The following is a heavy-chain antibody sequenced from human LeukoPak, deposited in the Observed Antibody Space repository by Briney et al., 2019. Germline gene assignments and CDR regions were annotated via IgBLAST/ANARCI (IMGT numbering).Heavy chain of an antibody. D-gene: IGHD2-2*01. J-gene: IGHJ4*02. Sequence: GGSLRLSCAASGFTFSLYAMNWVRQAPGKGLEWVSYINDESSDIHYAGSVRGRFTISRDDARQTLYLQLSSLRVEDTAVYYCERDTFQPGLIDSWGQGTLVTVSS. V-gene: IGHV3-21*05. CDR2: INDESSDI. CDR1: GFTFSLYA. CDR3: ERDTFQPGLIDS.